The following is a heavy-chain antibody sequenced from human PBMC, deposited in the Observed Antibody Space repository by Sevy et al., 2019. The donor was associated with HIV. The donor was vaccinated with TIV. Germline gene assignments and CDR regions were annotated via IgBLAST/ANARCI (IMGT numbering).Heavy chain of an antibody. V-gene: IGHV1-2*06. CDR2: INPNSGVT. D-gene: IGHD4-17*01. CDR1: GYIFSDYN. Sequence: ASVKVSGKTTGYIFSDYNMHWVRQAPGQGLEWMGLINPNSGVTIYAHNFRGRVSVTRDMSMSTAYTELSGLTSDDTAVYYCVREDINAPRTRLSFDIGGRGTMVTVSS. CDR3: VREDINAPRTRLSFDI. J-gene: IGHJ3*02.